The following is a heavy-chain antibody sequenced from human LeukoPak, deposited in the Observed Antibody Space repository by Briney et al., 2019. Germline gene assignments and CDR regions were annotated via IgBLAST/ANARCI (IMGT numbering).Heavy chain of an antibody. J-gene: IGHJ4*02. CDR2: MSATGSDI. D-gene: IGHD5-18*01. Sequence: GGSLRLSCAASGFTFRSYGMSWVRQAPGKGLQWVSTMSATGSDIHHADSVKGRFTISRDNAKNSVYLQMNSLRAEDTAVYYCARVRVMAAMANFDFDYWGQGTLVTVSS. V-gene: IGHV3-21*01. CDR1: GFTFRSYG. CDR3: ARVRVMAAMANFDFDY.